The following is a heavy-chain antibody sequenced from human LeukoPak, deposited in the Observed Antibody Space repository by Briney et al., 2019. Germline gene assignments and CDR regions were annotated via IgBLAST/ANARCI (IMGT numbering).Heavy chain of an antibody. Sequence: SETLSLTCTVSGGSISSYYWSWIRQPPGKGLEWIGYIYYSGSTNYNPSLKSRVTIPVDTPKNQFSLKLSSVTAADTAVYYCARIRGGYYGSGSYEYYLDYWGQGTLVTVSS. CDR3: ARIRGGYYGSGSYEYYLDY. J-gene: IGHJ4*02. V-gene: IGHV4-59*01. CDR1: GGSISSYY. CDR2: IYYSGST. D-gene: IGHD3-10*01.